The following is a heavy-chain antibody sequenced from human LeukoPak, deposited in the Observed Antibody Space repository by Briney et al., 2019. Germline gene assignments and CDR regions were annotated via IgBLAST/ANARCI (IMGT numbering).Heavy chain of an antibody. D-gene: IGHD1-1*01. CDR2: IYPGDSRT. V-gene: IGHV5-51*01. Sequence: GESLXISCKGSGYRFTNYWIGWVRQMPGKGLEWMGIIYPGDSRTGYSPSFQGQVTISVDKSISTAYLQWSGLKASDTAMYYCARASTGTYDYWGQGTLVTVSS. CDR3: ARASTGTYDY. J-gene: IGHJ4*02. CDR1: GYRFTNYW.